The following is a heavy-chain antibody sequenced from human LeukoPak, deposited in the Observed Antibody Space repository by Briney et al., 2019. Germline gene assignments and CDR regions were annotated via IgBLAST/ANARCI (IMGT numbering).Heavy chain of an antibody. D-gene: IGHD5-18*01. J-gene: IGHJ4*02. CDR3: AKYLGKYSYGYSGLDY. Sequence: GGSLRLSCAASGFTFSSCAMTWDSQAPGKWLEWVSRLSGSGASTFYADSVKGRFTISRDNSKNTLSLQMSSLRAEDTAVYFCAKYLGKYSYGYSGLDYWGQGTLVTVSS. V-gene: IGHV3-23*01. CDR1: GFTFSSCA. CDR2: LSGSGAST.